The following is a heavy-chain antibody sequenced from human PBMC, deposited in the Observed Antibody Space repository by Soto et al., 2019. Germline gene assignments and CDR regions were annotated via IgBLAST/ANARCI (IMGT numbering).Heavy chain of an antibody. CDR2: ISGSDGKT. CDR1: GFSFGSYA. V-gene: IGHV3-23*01. J-gene: IGHJ4*02. Sequence: GSLRLSCAAPGFSFGSYALSWVRQAPGKGLEWVSTISGSDGKTFYADSVKGRFSISRDTSQSTLYLQMNSLRADDTAMYYCARWSYLDYWGQGTRVTVSS. CDR3: ARWSYLDY. D-gene: IGHD3-3*01.